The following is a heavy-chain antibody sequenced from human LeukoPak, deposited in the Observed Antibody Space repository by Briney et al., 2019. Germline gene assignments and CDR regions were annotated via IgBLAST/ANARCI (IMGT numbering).Heavy chain of an antibody. Sequence: SVRGRFTISRDNAKNSLYLQMNSLRAEDTAVYYCARDVWGSGAFDIWGQGTMVTVSS. CDR3: ARDVWGSGAFDI. J-gene: IGHJ3*02. D-gene: IGHD7-27*01. V-gene: IGHV3-21*01.